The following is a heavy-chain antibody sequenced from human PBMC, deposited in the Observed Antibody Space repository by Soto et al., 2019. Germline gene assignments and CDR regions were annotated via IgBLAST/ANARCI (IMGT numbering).Heavy chain of an antibody. CDR2: ISSSSSTI. J-gene: IGHJ4*02. CDR1: GFTFSSYS. Sequence: PGGSLRLSCAASGFTFSSYSMNWVRQAPGKGLEWVSYISSSSSTIYYADSVKGRFTISRDNAKNSLNLQMNSLRAEDTAVYYCARDLWSGYFYPFYWGQGTLVTVSS. CDR3: ARDLWSGYFYPFY. D-gene: IGHD3-3*01. V-gene: IGHV3-48*01.